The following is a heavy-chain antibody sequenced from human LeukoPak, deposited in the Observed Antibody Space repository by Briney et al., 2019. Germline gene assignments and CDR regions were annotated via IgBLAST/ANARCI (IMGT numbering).Heavy chain of an antibody. Sequence: PSETLSLTCTVSGGSISSYYWSWIRQPPGKGLEWIGYIYYSGSTNYNPSLKSRVTISVDTSKNQFSLKLSSVTAADTAVYCCARGDGYYDSSGYYKAEYFQHWGQGTLVTVSS. CDR1: GGSISSYY. CDR3: ARGDGYYDSSGYYKAEYFQH. V-gene: IGHV4-59*01. J-gene: IGHJ1*01. D-gene: IGHD3-22*01. CDR2: IYYSGST.